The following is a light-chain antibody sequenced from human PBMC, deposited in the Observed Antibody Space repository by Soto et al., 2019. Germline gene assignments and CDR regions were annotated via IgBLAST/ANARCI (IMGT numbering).Light chain of an antibody. J-gene: IGKJ1*01. Sequence: DIQLTQSSSSLSAPVGDRVTISCRASQSISTYLNWYQQKPGTAPRLLIYRASSVKSGVPPRFSGSGSGRDFTLTISSLRPEDIATYFCQQSYSSPPWTFGQGTKWIS. CDR3: QQSYSSPPWT. V-gene: IGKV1-39*01. CDR2: RAS. CDR1: QSISTY.